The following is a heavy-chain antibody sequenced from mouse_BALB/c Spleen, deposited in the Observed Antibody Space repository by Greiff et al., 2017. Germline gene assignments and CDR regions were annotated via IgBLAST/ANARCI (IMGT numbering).Heavy chain of an antibody. Sequence: EVMLVESGGGLVKLGGSLKLSCAASGFTFSSYYMSWVRQTPEKRLELVAAINSNGGSTYYPDTVKGRFTISRDNAKNTLYLQMSSLKSEDTAMYYCARNFDYWGQGTTLTVSS. CDR1: GFTFSSYY. J-gene: IGHJ2*01. CDR2: INSNGGST. V-gene: IGHV5-6-2*01. CDR3: ARNFDY.